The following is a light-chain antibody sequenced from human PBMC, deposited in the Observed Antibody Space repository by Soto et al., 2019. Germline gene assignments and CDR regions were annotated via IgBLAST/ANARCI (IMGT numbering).Light chain of an antibody. J-gene: IGLJ1*01. V-gene: IGLV2-14*01. CDR2: EVS. CDR3: SSYTSSSTYV. CDR1: SSDVGGYNF. Sequence: QSALAQPASVSGSPGQSITISCTGTSSDVGGYNFVSWYQQHPGKAPKLVIYEVSHRPSGVSYRFSGSKSGNTASLTISGLQAEDEAGYYCSSYTSSSTYVFGTGTKVTVL.